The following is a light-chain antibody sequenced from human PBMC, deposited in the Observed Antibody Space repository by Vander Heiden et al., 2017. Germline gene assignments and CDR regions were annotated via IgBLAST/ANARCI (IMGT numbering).Light chain of an antibody. Sequence: SYVLTQPPSVSVAPGQTATITCGGKNIGSKSVHWFQQKPGQAPVLAVYDACDRPSGIPERFAGSNAGKTARLTISWVEAGNETDYDGHVSESSDQSGVFGGGTKLTVL. J-gene: IGLJ3*02. V-gene: IGLV3-21*02. CDR1: NIGSKS. CDR2: DAC. CDR3: HVSESSDQSGV.